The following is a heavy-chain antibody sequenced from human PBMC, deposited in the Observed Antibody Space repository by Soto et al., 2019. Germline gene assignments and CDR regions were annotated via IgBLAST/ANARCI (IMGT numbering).Heavy chain of an antibody. V-gene: IGHV1-18*01. Sequence: ASVKVSCKASGYTFTSYGISWVRQAPGQGLEWMGWISAYNGNTNYAQKLQGRVTMTTDTSTSTAYMELRSLRSDDTAVYYCARGRYYCSGGSCSSWFDPWGQGTLVTVSS. J-gene: IGHJ5*02. CDR2: ISAYNGNT. CDR3: ARGRYYCSGGSCSSWFDP. CDR1: GYTFTSYG. D-gene: IGHD2-15*01.